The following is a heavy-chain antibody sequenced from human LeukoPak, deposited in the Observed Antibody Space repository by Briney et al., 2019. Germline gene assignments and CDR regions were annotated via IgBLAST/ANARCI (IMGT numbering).Heavy chain of an antibody. CDR2: IIPILGIA. Sequence: SVKVSCKASGGTFSSYAISWVRQAPGQGLEWMGRIIPILGIANYAQKFQGRVTITADKSTSTAYMELSSLRSEDTAVYYCARVIVVVVAATRFNWFDPWGQGTLVTVFS. V-gene: IGHV1-69*04. J-gene: IGHJ5*02. CDR3: ARVIVVVVAATRFNWFDP. D-gene: IGHD2-15*01. CDR1: GGTFSSYA.